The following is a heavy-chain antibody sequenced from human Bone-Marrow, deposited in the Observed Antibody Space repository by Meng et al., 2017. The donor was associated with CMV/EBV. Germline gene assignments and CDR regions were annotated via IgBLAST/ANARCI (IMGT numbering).Heavy chain of an antibody. Sequence: GGSLRLSCAASGFTFSNYAIHWVRQAPGKGLQWVAFIRYDGSHQYYEDSVKGRFTISRDNSRNTLYLQMNSLRTDDTAVYYCARGEAGTHFDNWGQGTLVTVSS. CDR3: ARGEAGTHFDN. J-gene: IGHJ4*02. CDR1: GFTFSNYA. D-gene: IGHD6-13*01. CDR2: IRYDGSHQ. V-gene: IGHV3-30*02.